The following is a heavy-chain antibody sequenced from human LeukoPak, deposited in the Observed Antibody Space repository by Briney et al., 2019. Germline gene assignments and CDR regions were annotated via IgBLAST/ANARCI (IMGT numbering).Heavy chain of an antibody. D-gene: IGHD3-16*01. CDR3: ATGYYDNSSYSFDS. Sequence: GASVKVSCKASGCTFCIYALSWVRQARGQGLEWMGGIIPIFGIVNYAQIFPDRVTITAVDSTTTTYVELSSLRSEDTAAYYCATGYYDNSSYSFDSWGQGTLVTVSS. CDR2: IIPIFGIV. J-gene: IGHJ4*02. V-gene: IGHV1-69*13. CDR1: GCTFCIYA.